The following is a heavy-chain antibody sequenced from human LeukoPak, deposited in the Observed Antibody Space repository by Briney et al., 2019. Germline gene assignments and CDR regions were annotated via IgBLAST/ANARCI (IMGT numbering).Heavy chain of an antibody. CDR3: AKAGGASSGYRLDN. V-gene: IGHV3-23*01. J-gene: IGHJ4*02. D-gene: IGHD3-22*01. CDR1: GFTFSSYA. CDR2: ITGSGVST. Sequence: PGGSLRLSCAASGFTFSSYAMSWVRQAPGKGLEWVSTITGSGVSTYYADPVKGRFTISRDNSKNTLYLEMNSLRAEDTAVYYCAKAGGASSGYRLDNWGQGTLVTVSS.